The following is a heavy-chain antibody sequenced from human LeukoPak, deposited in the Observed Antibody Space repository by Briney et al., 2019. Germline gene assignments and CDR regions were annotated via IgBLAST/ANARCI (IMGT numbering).Heavy chain of an antibody. CDR1: GGSISSSSYY. D-gene: IGHD3-10*01. Sequence: PSETLSLTCTVSGGSISSSSYYWGWIRQPPGKGLEWIGSIYYSGSTYYNPSLKSRVTISVDTSKNQFSLKLSSVTAADTAVYYCARARGLWFGEIDYWGQGTLVTVSS. V-gene: IGHV4-39*07. CDR3: ARARGLWFGEIDY. J-gene: IGHJ4*02. CDR2: IYYSGST.